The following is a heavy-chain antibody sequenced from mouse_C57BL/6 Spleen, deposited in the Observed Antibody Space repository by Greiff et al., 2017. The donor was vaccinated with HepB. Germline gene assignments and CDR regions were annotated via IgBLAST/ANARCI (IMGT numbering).Heavy chain of an antibody. D-gene: IGHD2-5*01. J-gene: IGHJ4*01. V-gene: IGHV2-2*01. CDR1: GFSLTSYG. CDR3: ASPYYSNRYYYAMDY. CDR2: IWSGGST. Sequence: VQGVESGPGLVQPSQSLSITCTVSGFSLTSYGVHWVRQSPGKGLEWLGVIWSGGSTDYNAAFISRLSISKDNSKSQVFFKMNSLQADDTAIYYCASPYYSNRYYYAMDYWGQGTSVTVSS.